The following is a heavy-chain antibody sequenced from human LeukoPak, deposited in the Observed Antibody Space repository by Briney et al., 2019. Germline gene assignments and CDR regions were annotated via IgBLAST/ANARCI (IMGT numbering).Heavy chain of an antibody. CDR3: ARGWELLLGNY. J-gene: IGHJ4*02. CDR2: ISPSRGST. Sequence: GASVKVSCKASGYTFTSYYMHWVRQAPGQGPEWMGRISPSRGSTSYAQKFQGRVTMTRDTSTSTVYMELSSLRSEDTAVYYYARGWELLLGNYWGQGTLVTVSS. V-gene: IGHV1-46*01. D-gene: IGHD1-26*01. CDR1: GYTFTSYY.